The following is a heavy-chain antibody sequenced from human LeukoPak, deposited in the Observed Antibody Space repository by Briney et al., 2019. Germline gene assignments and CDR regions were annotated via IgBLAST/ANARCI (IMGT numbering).Heavy chain of an antibody. V-gene: IGHV3-30*02. Sequence: GGSLRLSCAASGFILRNYGMHWVRQAPGKGLEWVTFIRYDGSNEYYADSVKGRFTFSRDNSKNTLYLQMNSLRPEDTAVYYCAKGQGYYFDYWGQGTLVTVSS. J-gene: IGHJ4*02. CDR2: IRYDGSNE. CDR3: AKGQGYYFDY. CDR1: GFILRNYG.